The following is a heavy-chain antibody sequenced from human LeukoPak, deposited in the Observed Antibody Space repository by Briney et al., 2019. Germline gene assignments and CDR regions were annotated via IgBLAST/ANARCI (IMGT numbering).Heavy chain of an antibody. D-gene: IGHD6-13*01. V-gene: IGHV3-7*01. Sequence: GGSLRLSCAASGFTFSSYWMSWVRQAPGKGLEWVANIKRDGSDKYYVGSVEGRFTISRDNAKNSLYLQMNSLRAEDTAVYYCARVGGIIAAARPYWGQGTLVTVSS. J-gene: IGHJ4*02. CDR2: IKRDGSDK. CDR3: ARVGGIIAAARPY. CDR1: GFTFSSYW.